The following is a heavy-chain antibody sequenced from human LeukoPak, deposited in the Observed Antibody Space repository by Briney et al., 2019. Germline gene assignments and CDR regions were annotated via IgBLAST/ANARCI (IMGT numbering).Heavy chain of an antibody. V-gene: IGHV4-61*02. CDR2: IYTSGST. CDR1: GGSISSGSYY. Sequence: SETLSLTCTVSGGSISSGSYYWSWIRQPAGKGLEWIGRIYTSGSTNYNPSLKSRVTISVDTSKNQFSLKLSSVTAADTAVYYCARQSGSHWFVPSIDYWGQGTLVTVSS. J-gene: IGHJ4*02. D-gene: IGHD1-26*01. CDR3: ARQSGSHWFVPSIDY.